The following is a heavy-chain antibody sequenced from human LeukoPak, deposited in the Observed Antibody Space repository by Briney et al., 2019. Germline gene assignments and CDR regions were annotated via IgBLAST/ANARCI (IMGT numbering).Heavy chain of an antibody. CDR2: IIPIFGTA. Sequence: ASVKVSCKASGGTFSSYAISWVRQAPGQGREWMGGIIPIFGTANYAQKFQGRVTITTDESTSTAYMELSSLRSEDTAVYYCAIVTYSSSSYYYYMDVWGKGTTVTVSS. V-gene: IGHV1-69*05. J-gene: IGHJ6*03. D-gene: IGHD6-6*01. CDR1: GGTFSSYA. CDR3: AIVTYSSSSYYYYMDV.